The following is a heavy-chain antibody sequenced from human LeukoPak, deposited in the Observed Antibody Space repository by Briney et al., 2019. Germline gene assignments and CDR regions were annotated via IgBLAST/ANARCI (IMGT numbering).Heavy chain of an antibody. Sequence: ASVKVSCKASGGTSSSYAISWVRQAPGQGLEWMGGIIPIFGTANYAQKFQGRVTITADESTSTAYMELSSLRSEDTALYHCARALSSSWLGGMDVWGQGTTVIVSS. CDR1: GGTSSSYA. CDR2: IIPIFGTA. D-gene: IGHD6-13*01. J-gene: IGHJ6*02. CDR3: ARALSSSWLGGMDV. V-gene: IGHV1-69*13.